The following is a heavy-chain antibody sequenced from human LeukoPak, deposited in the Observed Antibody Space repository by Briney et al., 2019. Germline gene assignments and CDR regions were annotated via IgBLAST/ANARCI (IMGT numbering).Heavy chain of an antibody. CDR1: GGSISSYY. J-gene: IGHJ4*02. V-gene: IGHV4-59*08. D-gene: IGHD6-13*01. Sequence: PSETLSLTCTVSGGSISSYYWSWIRQPPGKGLEWIGYIYYSGSTNYNPSLKSRVTISVDTPKNQFSLKLSSVTAADTAVYYCARLAAADYFDYWGQGTLVTVSS. CDR3: ARLAAADYFDY. CDR2: IYYSGST.